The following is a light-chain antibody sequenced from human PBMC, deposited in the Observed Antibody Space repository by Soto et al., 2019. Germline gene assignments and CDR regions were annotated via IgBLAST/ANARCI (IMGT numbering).Light chain of an antibody. CDR3: QQSYTIPFT. V-gene: IGKV1-39*01. Sequence: DIQMTQSPSSLSASVGDRITITCRASQSISTYSNWYHQKPGKAPKLLISAASSLQSGVPSRFSGSGSGTDFTLTISSLQPEDFATYFCQQSYTIPFTFGQGTKVEIK. CDR1: QSISTY. J-gene: IGKJ2*01. CDR2: AAS.